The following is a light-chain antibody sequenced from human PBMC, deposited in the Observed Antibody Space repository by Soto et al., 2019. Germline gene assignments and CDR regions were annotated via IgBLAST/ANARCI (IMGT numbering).Light chain of an antibody. J-gene: IGLJ1*01. V-gene: IGLV2-14*01. CDR1: SSDVGGYNS. CDR2: DVS. CDR3: ISYTSSSTYV. Sequence: QSALTQPASVSGSPGQSITISCTGTSSDVGGYNSVSWYHQHPGKAPKVMIYDVSNRPSGVSNRFSGSKSGNTASLTISGLQAEDEADYYCISYTSSSTYVFGTGTKLTVL.